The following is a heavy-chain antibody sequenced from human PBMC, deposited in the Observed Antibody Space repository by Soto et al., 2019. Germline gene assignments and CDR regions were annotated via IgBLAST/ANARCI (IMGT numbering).Heavy chain of an antibody. CDR3: ARVNGDYVEY. V-gene: IGHV4-59*08. D-gene: IGHD4-17*01. Sequence: PSETLSLTCTVSGGSISSYYWSWIRQPPGKGLEWIGYIYYSGSTNYNPSLKSRVTISVDTSKNQFSLKLSSVTAADTAVYYCARVNGDYVEYWGQGTLVTVSS. CDR1: GGSISSYY. CDR2: IYYSGST. J-gene: IGHJ4*02.